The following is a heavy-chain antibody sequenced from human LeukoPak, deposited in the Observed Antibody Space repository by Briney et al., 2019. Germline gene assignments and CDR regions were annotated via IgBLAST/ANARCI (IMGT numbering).Heavy chain of an antibody. J-gene: IGHJ6*02. CDR1: GFTFSSNA. CDR2: ISYDASNK. V-gene: IGHV3-30-3*01. D-gene: IGHD3-3*01. Sequence: PGRSLRLSCAASGFTFSSNAMHWVRQAPGKGLEWVAVISYDASNKYYADSVKGRFTISRDNSKNTLYLQMNSLRAEDTALYYCAKDTRLRFNYGMDVWGQGTTVTVSS. CDR3: AKDTRLRFNYGMDV.